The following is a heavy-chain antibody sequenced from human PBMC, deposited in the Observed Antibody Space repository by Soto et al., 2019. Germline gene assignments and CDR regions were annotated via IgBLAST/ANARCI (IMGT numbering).Heavy chain of an antibody. CDR2: INHNGST. Sequence: QVQLQQWGAGLLKPSETLSLTCAVYDGSFTGYYWSWIRQPPGNGLEWIGEINHNGSTHYSPSLMSLVTISVDTSKSQVSLKLSSVTAADTAVYYCARRGYSYGYGLFDYWGQGTLVTVSS. D-gene: IGHD5-18*01. CDR3: ARRGYSYGYGLFDY. J-gene: IGHJ4*02. CDR1: DGSFTGYY. V-gene: IGHV4-34*01.